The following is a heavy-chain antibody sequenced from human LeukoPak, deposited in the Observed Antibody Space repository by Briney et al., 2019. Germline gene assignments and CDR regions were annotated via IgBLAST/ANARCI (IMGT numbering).Heavy chain of an antibody. D-gene: IGHD3-3*01. V-gene: IGHV3-7*01. CDR1: GFTFNSYW. CDR3: AKPITISGATDAFDI. Sequence: PGGSLRLSCVASGFTFNSYWMNWVRQAPGKGLEWVANIKQDGSEKYYVDSVKGRFTISRDNAKNSLYLQMNSLRAEDTAIYYCAKPITISGATDAFDIWGQGTKVTVSS. CDR2: IKQDGSEK. J-gene: IGHJ3*02.